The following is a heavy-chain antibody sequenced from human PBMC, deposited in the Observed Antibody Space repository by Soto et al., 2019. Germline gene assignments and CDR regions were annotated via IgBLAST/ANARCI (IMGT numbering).Heavy chain of an antibody. J-gene: IGHJ5*02. CDR1: GYTFTSYG. D-gene: IGHD6-13*01. CDR3: ARDSTPPIAFWFDP. CDR2: ISAYNGNT. Sequence: ASVKVSCKASGYTFTSYGISWVRQAPGQGLEWMGWISAYNGNTNYAQKLQGRVTMTTDTSTSTAYMELRSLRSDDTAVYYCARDSTPPIAFWFDPWGQGTLVTVSS. V-gene: IGHV1-18*01.